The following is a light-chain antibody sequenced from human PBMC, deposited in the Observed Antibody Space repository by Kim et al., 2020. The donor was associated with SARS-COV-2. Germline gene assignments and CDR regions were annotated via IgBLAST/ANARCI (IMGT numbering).Light chain of an antibody. Sequence: DIQMTQSPSSLSASAGDRVTITCRASQSISSYLNWYQQKPGKAPKLLIYAASSLQSGVPSRFSGSGSGTDFTLTISSLQPEDFATYYCQQSYSTPLTFGGGTKLEI. J-gene: IGKJ4*01. CDR2: AAS. V-gene: IGKV1-39*01. CDR3: QQSYSTPLT. CDR1: QSISSY.